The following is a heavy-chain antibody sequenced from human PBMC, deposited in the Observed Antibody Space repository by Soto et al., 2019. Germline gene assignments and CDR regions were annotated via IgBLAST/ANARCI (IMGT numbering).Heavy chain of an antibody. J-gene: IGHJ6*02. Sequence: GGSLRLSCAASGFTFSSYWMSWVRQAPGKGLEWVANIKQDGSEKYYVDSVKGRFTISRDNAKNSLYLQMNSLRAEDTAVYYCARDWGKVATMSSYYYYYGMDVWGQGTTVTVSS. CDR1: GFTFSSYW. CDR3: ARDWGKVATMSSYYYYYGMDV. V-gene: IGHV3-7*05. CDR2: IKQDGSEK. D-gene: IGHD5-12*01.